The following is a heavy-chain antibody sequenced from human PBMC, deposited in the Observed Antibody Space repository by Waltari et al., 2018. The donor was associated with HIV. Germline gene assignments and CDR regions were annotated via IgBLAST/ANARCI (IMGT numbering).Heavy chain of an antibody. D-gene: IGHD3-9*01. Sequence: QFKLQESGPRLRKPSETLSLTCTISGGSMNTSDYYWGWVRQPPGKGLEWIGNIHYNGRTVYNPSLQSRVTLSLDKSDNQFFLNFISVIAADTAVYYCARDSGLFMYDSRRAVLNWFDPWGQGLLVTVSS. CDR3: ARDSGLFMYDSRRAVLNWFDP. CDR2: IHYNGRT. V-gene: IGHV4-39*07. CDR1: GGSMNTSDYY. J-gene: IGHJ5*02.